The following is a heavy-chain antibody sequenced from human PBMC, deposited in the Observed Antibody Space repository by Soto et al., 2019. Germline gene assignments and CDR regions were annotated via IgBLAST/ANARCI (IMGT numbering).Heavy chain of an antibody. D-gene: IGHD6-19*01. CDR3: ARVAITMAGTSAFDP. J-gene: IGHJ5*02. CDR2: ISSSSSYT. CDR1: GFTFSDYY. Sequence: QVQLVESGGGLVKPGGSLRLSCAASGFTFSDYYMNWIRQAPGKGLEWVSYISSSSSYTKYADSVKGRFSISRDNAKNSLYLQMNSLRADDTAVYYCARVAITMAGTSAFDPWGQGTLVTVSS. V-gene: IGHV3-11*05.